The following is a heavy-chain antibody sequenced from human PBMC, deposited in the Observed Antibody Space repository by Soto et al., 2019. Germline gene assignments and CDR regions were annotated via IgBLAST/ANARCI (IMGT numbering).Heavy chain of an antibody. D-gene: IGHD6-19*01. CDR2: VFHTGGK. CDR1: SDSIAGENW. Sequence: QVQLQESGPGLVEPSETLSLTCTVSSDSIAGENWWSWVRQPPGLGLEWIGEVFHTGGKNYNPSLKSRVTMEVDKSKNQFSLKLISATAADTAVYYCARVFSSGSGWMYYFDFWGQGTLVSVSS. CDR3: ARVFSSGSGWMYYFDF. V-gene: IGHV4-4*02. J-gene: IGHJ4*02.